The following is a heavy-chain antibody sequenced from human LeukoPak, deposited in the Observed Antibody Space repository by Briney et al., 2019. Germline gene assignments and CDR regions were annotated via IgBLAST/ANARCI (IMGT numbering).Heavy chain of an antibody. CDR1: GGSISSSSYY. V-gene: IGHV4-39*01. CDR2: IYYSVST. CDR3: ARSGGTDYGPSYNWFDP. D-gene: IGHD4/OR15-4a*01. J-gene: IGHJ5*02. Sequence: SETLSLTCTVSGGSISSSSYYWGWIRQPPGKGLEWIGSIYYSVSTYYNPSLKSRVTISVDTSKNQFSLKLSSVTAADTAVYYCARSGGTDYGPSYNWFDPWGQGTLVTVSS.